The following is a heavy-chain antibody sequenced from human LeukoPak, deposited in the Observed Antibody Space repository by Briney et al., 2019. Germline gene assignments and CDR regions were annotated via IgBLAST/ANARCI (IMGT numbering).Heavy chain of an antibody. V-gene: IGHV5-51*01. CDR2: IYPGDSDT. Sequence: GESLKISCKGSGSSFTSYWIGWVRQLPGKGLEWMGIIYPGDSDTRYSPSFQGQVTISADKSISTAYLQWSSLKASDTAMYDCARSNGRKVGPFDYWGQGTLVTVSS. CDR3: ARSNGRKVGPFDY. CDR1: GSSFTSYW. J-gene: IGHJ4*02. D-gene: IGHD2-2*01.